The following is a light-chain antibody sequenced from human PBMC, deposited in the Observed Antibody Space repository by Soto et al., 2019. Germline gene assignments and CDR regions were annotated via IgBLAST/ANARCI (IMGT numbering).Light chain of an antibody. CDR1: KNDIGVYDF. V-gene: IGLV2-8*01. Sequence: QSALTRPPSAAGSPGQSVTISCTGTKNDIGVYDFVSWYQHHPGKAPRLIIYEVVQRPSGVPDRFSGSKSGNTASLTVSGLQAADEADYFCKSYAGSNTYVFGGGTKVTVL. CDR2: EVV. CDR3: KSYAGSNTYV. J-gene: IGLJ1*01.